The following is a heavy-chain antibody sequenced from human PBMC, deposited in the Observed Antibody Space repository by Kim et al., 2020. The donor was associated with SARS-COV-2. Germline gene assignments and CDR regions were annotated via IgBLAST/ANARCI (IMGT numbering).Heavy chain of an antibody. CDR1: GYTFTTYA. Sequence: ASVKVSCKASGYTFTTYAIHWVRQAPGQRLEWMGWINAGNGKIKYSQKFQGRVTITRDTSATTAFMELSSLRSEDTAVYYCARGPDTYFDYWGQGTLVTVSS. CDR3: ARGPDTYFDY. J-gene: IGHJ4*02. V-gene: IGHV1-3*01. CDR2: INAGNGKI. D-gene: IGHD3-9*01.